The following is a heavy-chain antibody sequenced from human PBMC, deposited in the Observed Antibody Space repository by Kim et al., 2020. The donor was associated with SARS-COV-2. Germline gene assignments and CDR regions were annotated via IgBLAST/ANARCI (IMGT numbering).Heavy chain of an antibody. J-gene: IGHJ2*01. Sequence: SETLSLTCAVYGGSFSGYYWSWIRQPPGKGLEWIGEINHSGSTNYNPALKSRVTISVDTSKNQFSLKLSSVTAADTAVYYCARRVRGYWYFDLWGRGRLLTLSS. CDR1: GGSFSGYY. CDR2: INHSGST. V-gene: IGHV4-34*01. D-gene: IGHD3-10*01. CDR3: ARRVRGYWYFDL.